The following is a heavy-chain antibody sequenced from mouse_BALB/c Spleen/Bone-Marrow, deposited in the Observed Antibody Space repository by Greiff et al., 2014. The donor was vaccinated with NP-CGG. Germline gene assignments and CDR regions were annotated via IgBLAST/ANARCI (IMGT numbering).Heavy chain of an antibody. J-gene: IGHJ4*01. CDR3: ARDGNYRYATDY. D-gene: IGHD2-1*01. V-gene: IGHV1S81*02. Sequence: VQLQESGDELVKPGASVKLSCMASGFTFTSYWIHWVKQRPGQGPEWIGEINPSNGRTNYNEKFKSKATLTEDKSSSTAYMQLSSLTSEDSAVYYCARDGNYRYATDYWGQGTSVTVSS. CDR1: GFTFTSYW. CDR2: INPSNGRT.